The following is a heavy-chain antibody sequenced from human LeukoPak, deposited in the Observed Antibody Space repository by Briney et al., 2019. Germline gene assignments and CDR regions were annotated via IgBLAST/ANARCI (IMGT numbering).Heavy chain of an antibody. V-gene: IGHV3-30*03. Sequence: GGSLRLSCAVSGFTFSSYAVHWVRQAPGKGLEWVAVISFDGSNKYYADSVKGRFTISRDNSKNTLYLQMNSLRAEDTAVYYCASESGHYYYGSGSYYGPWGQGTLVTVSS. J-gene: IGHJ5*02. D-gene: IGHD3-10*01. CDR1: GFTFSSYA. CDR3: ASESGHYYYGSGSYYGP. CDR2: ISFDGSNK.